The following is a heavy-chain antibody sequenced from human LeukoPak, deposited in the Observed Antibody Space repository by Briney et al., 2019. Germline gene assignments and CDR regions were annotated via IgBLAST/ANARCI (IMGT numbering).Heavy chain of an antibody. Sequence: GGSLRLSCAASGFTFSIYWMHWVRQAPGKGLVWVSRINSDGTSTGYADSVRGRFTISRDNAENTLYLQMNSLGAGDTAVYYCARDFDQPSGNWGQGTLVTVPS. CDR1: GFTFSIYW. J-gene: IGHJ4*02. V-gene: IGHV3-74*01. CDR2: INSDGTST. D-gene: IGHD3-9*01. CDR3: ARDFDQPSGN.